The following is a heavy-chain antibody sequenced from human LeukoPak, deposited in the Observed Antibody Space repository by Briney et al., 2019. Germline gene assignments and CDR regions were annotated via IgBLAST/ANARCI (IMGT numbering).Heavy chain of an antibody. Sequence: WGSARLSCEASVFNFSSYSINWVRQAPGPGPEWVSSISTDSAYIYSADSVEGRFTISRDNAKNSLYLQMNSLRAEDTAIYYCAKDGVWLSWGQGTLVAVSP. D-gene: IGHD5-12*01. CDR1: VFNFSSYS. V-gene: IGHV3-21*01. CDR3: AKDGVWLS. CDR2: ISTDSAYI. J-gene: IGHJ4*02.